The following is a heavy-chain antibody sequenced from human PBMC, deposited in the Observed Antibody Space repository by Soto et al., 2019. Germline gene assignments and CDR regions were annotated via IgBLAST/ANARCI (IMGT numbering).Heavy chain of an antibody. Sequence: EVQLVESGGGLVQPGGSLRLSCAVSGFTFTSYSMSWVRQAPGEGLEWVANIQQDGSEKYYVDSVKGRFTISRDNAKNSLYLQMNSLSAEDTAVYYCARDLPGYWTTADCYSYFDYWGQGTLVTVSS. CDR2: IQQDGSEK. CDR3: ARDLPGYWTTADCYSYFDY. J-gene: IGHJ4*02. V-gene: IGHV3-7*03. D-gene: IGHD2-8*01. CDR1: GFTFTSYS.